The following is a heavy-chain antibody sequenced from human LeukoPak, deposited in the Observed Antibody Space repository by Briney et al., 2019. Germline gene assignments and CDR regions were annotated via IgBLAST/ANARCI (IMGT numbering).Heavy chain of an antibody. V-gene: IGHV3-33*08. D-gene: IGHD5-24*01. CDR1: GCTFSRYF. J-gene: IGHJ4*02. CDR2: IGYDGSNK. CDR3: AREEMATMRFDY. Sequence: VGALRLSCAASGCTFSRYFLHWLRQAPGKGLEGVAGIGYDGSNKYYADSVECRFTISRDNSNNTMYLQMNSLRAEDTAVSYCAREEMATMRFDYWGQGTLVTVSS.